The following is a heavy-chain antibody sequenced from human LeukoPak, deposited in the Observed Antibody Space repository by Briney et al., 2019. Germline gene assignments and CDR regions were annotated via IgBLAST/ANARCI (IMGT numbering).Heavy chain of an antibody. D-gene: IGHD3-3*01. CDR1: GYTFTGNY. CDR3: VKMHYDFWSAFHI. CDR2: INPRSGGT. J-gene: IGHJ3*02. V-gene: IGHV1-2*02. Sequence: GASVKVSCKASGYTFTGNYMRWVRQAPGQGLEWMGWINPRSGGTNYAQKFQGRVTMTRDTSITTAYMELSRLRSDDTAVYYCVKMHYDFWSAFHIWGQGTMVTVSS.